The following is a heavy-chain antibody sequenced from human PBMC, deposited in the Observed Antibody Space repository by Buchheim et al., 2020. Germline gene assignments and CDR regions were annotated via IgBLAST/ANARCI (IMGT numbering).Heavy chain of an antibody. V-gene: IGHV3-23*01. J-gene: IGHJ5*02. Sequence: EVQLLESGGDLVQPGGSLRLSCAAPGFTFTSYAMSWVRQAPGKGLEWVSAISGFGGTISYADSVKGRFTISRDNSKNTLYLQMDSLRGEDTAVYYCVKDREVSGTRGWFDPWGQGTL. D-gene: IGHD6-13*01. CDR2: ISGFGGTI. CDR1: GFTFTSYA. CDR3: VKDREVSGTRGWFDP.